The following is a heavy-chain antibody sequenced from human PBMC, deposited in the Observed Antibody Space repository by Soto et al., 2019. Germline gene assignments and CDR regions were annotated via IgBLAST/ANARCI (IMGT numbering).Heavy chain of an antibody. CDR2: IIPIFGTA. D-gene: IGHD2-15*01. V-gene: IGHV1-69*13. CDR3: ASGGYCSGGSCYELDY. Sequence: ASVKVSCKASGGTFSSYAISWVRQAPGQGLEWMGGIIPIFGTANYAQKFQGRVTITADESTSTAYMELSSLRSEDTAVYYCASGGYCSGGSCYELDYWGQGTLVTVS. CDR1: GGTFSSYA. J-gene: IGHJ4*02.